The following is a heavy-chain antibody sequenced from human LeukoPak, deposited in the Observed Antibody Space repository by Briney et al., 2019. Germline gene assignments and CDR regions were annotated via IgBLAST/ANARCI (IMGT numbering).Heavy chain of an antibody. D-gene: IGHD3-10*01. CDR3: ARVLSGGYIEIDY. CDR1: GGSISSGGYS. Sequence: PSETLSLTCAVSGGSISSGGYSWSWIRQPPGKGLEWVGYIYHSGSTYYNPSLKSRVTMSVDRSKNQFSLKLSSVTAADTAVYYCARVLSGGYIEIDYWGQGTLVTVSS. J-gene: IGHJ4*02. V-gene: IGHV4-30-2*01. CDR2: IYHSGST.